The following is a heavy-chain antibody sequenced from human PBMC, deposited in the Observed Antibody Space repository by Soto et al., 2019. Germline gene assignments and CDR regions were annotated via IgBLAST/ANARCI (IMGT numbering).Heavy chain of an antibody. J-gene: IGHJ6*02. Sequence: PSETLSLTCAVSGYSISSGYYWGWIWQPPGKGLEWIGSIYHSGSTYYNPSLKSRVTISVDTSKNQFSLKLSSVTAADTAVYYCAGGYSSGWYYYYYGMDVWGQGTTVTVSS. D-gene: IGHD6-19*01. CDR2: IYHSGST. CDR3: AGGYSSGWYYYYYGMDV. V-gene: IGHV4-38-2*01. CDR1: GYSISSGYY.